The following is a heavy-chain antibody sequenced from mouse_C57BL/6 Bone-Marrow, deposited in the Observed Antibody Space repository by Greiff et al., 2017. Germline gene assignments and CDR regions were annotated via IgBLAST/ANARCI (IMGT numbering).Heavy chain of an antibody. J-gene: IGHJ3*01. CDR2: ISSGSSTI. D-gene: IGHD1-1*01. CDR3: ASSIYYYGWFAY. Sequence: EVQRVESGGGLVKPGGSLKLSCAASGFTFSDYGMHWVRQAPEKGLEWVAYISSGSSTIYYADTVKGRFTISRDNAKNTLFLQMTSLTSEDTAMYYCASSIYYYGWFAYWGQGTLVTVSA. CDR1: GFTFSDYG. V-gene: IGHV5-17*01.